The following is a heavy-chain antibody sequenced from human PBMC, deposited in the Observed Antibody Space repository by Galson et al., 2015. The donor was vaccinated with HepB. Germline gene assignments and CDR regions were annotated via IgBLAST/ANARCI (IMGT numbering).Heavy chain of an antibody. CDR2: IYTSGNT. CDR1: GGSISGYY. J-gene: IGHJ4*02. CDR3: ARENGGNSRSFDC. V-gene: IGHV4-4*07. Sequence: ETLSLTCTVSGGSISGYYWSWIRQPAGKGLEWIGRIYTSGNTNYSPSLQSRLTMSVDTSKNQFSLRLNSVTAADTAVYYCARENGGNSRSFDCWGQGTLVTVSS. D-gene: IGHD4-23*01.